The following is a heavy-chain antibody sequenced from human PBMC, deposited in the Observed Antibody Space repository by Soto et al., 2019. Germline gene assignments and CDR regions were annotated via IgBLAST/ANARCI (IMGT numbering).Heavy chain of an antibody. CDR2: ISAYNGNT. J-gene: IGHJ6*02. V-gene: IGHV1-18*01. D-gene: IGHD2-2*01. CDR3: ARALVVPAAFYHYGMDV. Sequence: GASVKVSCKASGYTFTSYGISWVRQAPGQGLEWMGWISAYNGNTNYAQKLQGRVTMTTDTSTSTAYMELRSLRSDDTAVYYCARALVVPAAFYHYGMDVWGQGTTVTVSS. CDR1: GYTFTSYG.